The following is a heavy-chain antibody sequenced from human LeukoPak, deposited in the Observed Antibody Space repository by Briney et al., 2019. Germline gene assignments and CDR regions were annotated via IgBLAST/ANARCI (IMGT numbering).Heavy chain of an antibody. CDR3: ARHRPIAAAGTALDAFDI. V-gene: IGHV4-59*08. CDR2: IYYSGST. D-gene: IGHD6-13*01. J-gene: IGHJ3*02. Sequence: SETLSLTCTVSGGSISSYYWSWIRQPPGKGLEWIGYIYYSGSTNYNPSLKSRVTISVDTSKNQFSLKLSSVTAADTAVYYCARHRPIAAAGTALDAFDIWGQGTMVTVSS. CDR1: GGSISSYY.